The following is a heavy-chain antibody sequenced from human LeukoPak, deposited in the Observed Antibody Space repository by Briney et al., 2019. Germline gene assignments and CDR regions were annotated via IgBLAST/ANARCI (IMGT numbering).Heavy chain of an antibody. J-gene: IGHJ6*02. D-gene: IGHD3-10*01. V-gene: IGHV4-34*01. CDR1: GGSFSGYY. Sequence: PSETLSLTRAVYGGSFSGYYWSWIRQPPGKGLEWIGEINHSGSTNYNPSLKSRVTISVDTSKNQFSLKLSSVTAADTAVYYCARVRKGTMVRGVIISRYYYGMDVWGQGTTVTVSS. CDR2: INHSGST. CDR3: ARVRKGTMVRGVIISRYYYGMDV.